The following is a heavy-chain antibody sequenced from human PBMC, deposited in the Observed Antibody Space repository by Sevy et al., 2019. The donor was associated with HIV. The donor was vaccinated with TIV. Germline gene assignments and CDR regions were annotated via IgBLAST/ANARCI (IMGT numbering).Heavy chain of an antibody. V-gene: IGHV3-30*04. CDR1: GFTFSSYA. CDR3: ARDRGAVVVLPAGMI. D-gene: IGHD2-2*01. J-gene: IGHJ4*02. CDR2: ISYDGSHK. Sequence: GGSLRLSCAASGFTFSSYAMHWVRQAPGKGLEWLTVISYDGSHKFYADSVKGRFTISRDNSKNTLYLQMNSLRTEDTAFYYCARDRGAVVVLPAGMIWGQGTLVTVSS.